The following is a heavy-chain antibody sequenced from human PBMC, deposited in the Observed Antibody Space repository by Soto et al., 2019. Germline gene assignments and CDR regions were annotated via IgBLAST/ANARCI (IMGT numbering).Heavy chain of an antibody. D-gene: IGHD6-6*01. CDR3: AREFSNSPEAFDS. V-gene: IGHV4-61*01. CDR1: GGSVNSDNFY. J-gene: IGHJ4*02. CDR2: IYYPGST. Sequence: SETLSLTCTVSGGSVNSDNFYWSWIRQPPGRGLEWIGYIYYPGSTNYNPSLKSRVTISIDTSRNQFSLKLSSVTAADTAVYYCAREFSNSPEAFDSWGQGSLVTVSS.